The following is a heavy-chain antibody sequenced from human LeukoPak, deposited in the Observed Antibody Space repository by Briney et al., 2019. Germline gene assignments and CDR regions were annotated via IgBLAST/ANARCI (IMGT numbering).Heavy chain of an antibody. J-gene: IGHJ4*02. V-gene: IGHV3-30-3*01. CDR3: ARANRPFHTSGWYKDY. D-gene: IGHD6-19*01. Sequence: PGRSLRLSCAASGFTFSSYAMHWVRQAPGKGLEWVALISYDGSGQYYTESVKGRFTISRDNSKNTLYLQVNSLRVEDTAVYYCARANRPFHTSGWYKDYWGQGTPVTVSS. CDR2: ISYDGSGQ. CDR1: GFTFSSYA.